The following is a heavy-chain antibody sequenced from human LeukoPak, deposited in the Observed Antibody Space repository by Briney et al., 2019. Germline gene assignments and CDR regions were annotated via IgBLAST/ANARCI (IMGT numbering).Heavy chain of an antibody. CDR2: EGSAGGT. J-gene: IGHJ3*02. Sequence: GGSPRLSCAASGFTFSNYAVAWVRQAPGKGLEWVSAEGSAGGTYYADSVRGRFTISRDNSGNTLSLQMSSLRVEDTALYYCASRTWTGPGYYAFDIWGQGTMVTVSS. CDR1: GFTFSNYA. D-gene: IGHD3/OR15-3a*01. V-gene: IGHV3-23*01. CDR3: ASRTWTGPGYYAFDI.